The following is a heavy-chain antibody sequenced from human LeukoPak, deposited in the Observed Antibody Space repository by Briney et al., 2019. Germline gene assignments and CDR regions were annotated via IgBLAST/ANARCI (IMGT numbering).Heavy chain of an antibody. V-gene: IGHV3-23*01. CDR1: GFTFKNCA. CDR3: AKDDSMTLDHFDY. Sequence: PGGALRFSCVASGFTFKNCAMSWVRQAPGKGLEWVSGINYSRGHKYYADSVKGRFTISRDSSKNTLSLQMNSLTTEDTAVYYCAKDDSMTLDHFDYWGQGALVTVSS. D-gene: IGHD4-11*01. J-gene: IGHJ4*02. CDR2: INYSRGHK.